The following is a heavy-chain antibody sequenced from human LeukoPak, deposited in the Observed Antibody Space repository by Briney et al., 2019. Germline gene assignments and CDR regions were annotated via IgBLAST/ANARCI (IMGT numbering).Heavy chain of an antibody. CDR3: VRDLILVWTPGDDFAF. J-gene: IGHJ4*02. Sequence: PGGSLRLSCAASGFAFSADRRHCGCQAPGKRLEWVSRINEDATTITYADSVKGRFIISRDNSKKSLYLQMNNLRAEDTAVYYCVRDLILVWTPGDDFAFWGQGTLVIVSS. CDR1: GFAFSADR. V-gene: IGHV3-74*01. CDR2: INEDATTI. D-gene: IGHD3-16*01.